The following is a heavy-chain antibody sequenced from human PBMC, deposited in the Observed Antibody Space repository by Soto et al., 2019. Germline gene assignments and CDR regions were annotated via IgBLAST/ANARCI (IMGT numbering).Heavy chain of an antibody. J-gene: IGHJ3*02. Sequence: EVQLVESGGGLVQPGGSLRLSCVASGFTVTDIYMNWVRQAPGKGLEWVSVIYKDFTDYADFVTGRFSVSTYSSKNVIYLKLDNLRAEEPAVYSCAREPRYCSGGSCSIMGDAFDIWGPGAMVPVSS. CDR1: GFTVTDIY. V-gene: IGHV3-66*01. CDR2: IYKDFT. CDR3: AREPRYCSGGSCSIMGDAFDI. D-gene: IGHD2-15*01.